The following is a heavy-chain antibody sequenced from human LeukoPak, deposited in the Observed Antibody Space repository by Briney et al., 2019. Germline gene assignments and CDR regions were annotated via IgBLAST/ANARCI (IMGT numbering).Heavy chain of an antibody. V-gene: IGHV1-69*02. Sequence: GASLNLSCTASGGTFSSYSISWVRQAPGQGLEWVGRINPIRSIANYAQKLQGRVTITADTSTSTAYMVLCSLRAEDTVVYYCASSPLGGSYGTDRYYFDYWGQGTLVTVSS. CDR1: GGTFSSYS. CDR3: ASSPLGGSYGTDRYYFDY. D-gene: IGHD1-26*01. CDR2: INPIRSIA. J-gene: IGHJ4*02.